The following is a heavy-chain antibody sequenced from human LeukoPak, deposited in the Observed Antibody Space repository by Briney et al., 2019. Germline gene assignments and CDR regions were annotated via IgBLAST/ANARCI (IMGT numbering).Heavy chain of an antibody. Sequence: GESLRISCKCSGFDFIAYGIARVRQMPGKGLEWMGNIYPGGSNGRYSPSFQGQVTMSADKSITTVYLQWSSLKASDTAMYYCARHFHSAWFGFWGQGSLVTVSS. CDR3: ARHFHSAWFGF. CDR1: GFDFIAYG. V-gene: IGHV5-51*01. CDR2: IYPGGSNG. D-gene: IGHD5-18*01. J-gene: IGHJ4*02.